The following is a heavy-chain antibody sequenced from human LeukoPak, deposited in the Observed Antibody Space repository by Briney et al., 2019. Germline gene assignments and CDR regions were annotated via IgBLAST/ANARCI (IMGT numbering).Heavy chain of an antibody. CDR1: GFTFSSYS. Sequence: GGSLRLSCAASGFTFSSYSMNWVRQAPGKGLEWVSSISSSSSYIYYADSVKGRFTISRDNAKNSLYLQMNSLRAEDTAVHYCAREEYSSSYYFDYWGQGTLVTVSS. V-gene: IGHV3-21*01. CDR3: AREEYSSSYYFDY. J-gene: IGHJ4*02. D-gene: IGHD6-6*01. CDR2: ISSSSSYI.